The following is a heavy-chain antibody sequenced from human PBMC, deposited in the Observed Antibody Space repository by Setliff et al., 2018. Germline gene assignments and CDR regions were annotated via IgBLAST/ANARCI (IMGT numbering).Heavy chain of an antibody. J-gene: IGHJ4*02. Sequence: GESLKISCRGSGYTFSDYWIGWVRQMPGKGLEWMGIIYPGDSDTRYSPSFQGQVTFSADKSISTAYLQWSSPKASGTATYYCARVVGADGIGIDYWGQGTVVTVSS. CDR2: IYPGDSDT. CDR3: ARVVGADGIGIDY. V-gene: IGHV5-51*01. CDR1: GYTFSDYW. D-gene: IGHD2-15*01.